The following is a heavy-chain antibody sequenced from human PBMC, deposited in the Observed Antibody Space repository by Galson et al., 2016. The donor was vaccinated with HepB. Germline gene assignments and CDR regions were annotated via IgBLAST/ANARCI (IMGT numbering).Heavy chain of an antibody. CDR2: ISYTGSNE. CDR1: GFSFSLNT. J-gene: IGHJ6*02. CDR3: ARSLRDLVFEVSLYGLDV. Sequence: SLRLSCAASGFSFSLNTVHWVRQLPGKGLEWVALISYTGSNEIYAESVKGRFQISRDNSKNTLYLQMNNLRGEDTAVYYCARSLRDLVFEVSLYGLDVWGQGTTVIVSS. D-gene: IGHD3-10*01. V-gene: IGHV3-30*04.